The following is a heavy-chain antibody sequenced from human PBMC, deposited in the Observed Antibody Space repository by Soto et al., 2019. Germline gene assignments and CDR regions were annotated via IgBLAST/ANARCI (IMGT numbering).Heavy chain of an antibody. CDR3: ATRPGRGGPLGTTGAQPAAIAF. CDR2: IIPILGIS. CDR1: GGTFSSYT. J-gene: IGHJ4*02. V-gene: IGHV1-69*02. Sequence: GASVKVSCKASGGTFSSYTFSWARQAPGQGLEWMGRIIPILGISNYAQKFQGRVTVTADKSTSTAFMELSNLRSEDTAVYYCATRPGRGGPLGTTGAQPAAIAFWGRGTLVTGSS. D-gene: IGHD2-2*01.